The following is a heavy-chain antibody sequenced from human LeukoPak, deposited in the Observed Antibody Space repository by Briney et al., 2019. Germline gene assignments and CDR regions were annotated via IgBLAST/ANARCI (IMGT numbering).Heavy chain of an antibody. CDR3: AREAITIFGLVRTQTTKGPHRFDS. V-gene: IGHV1-46*01. D-gene: IGHD3-3*01. CDR1: GYTFTSYH. J-gene: IGHJ5*01. CDR2: INPSGGST. Sequence: ASVKVSCKASGYTFTSYHMHWVRQAPGQGLEWMGIINPSGGSTNYAQRFRGRVTMTRDMSTGTVYMELSSLTSEDTAVYYCAREAITIFGLVRTQTTKGPHRFDSWGQGTLVTVSS.